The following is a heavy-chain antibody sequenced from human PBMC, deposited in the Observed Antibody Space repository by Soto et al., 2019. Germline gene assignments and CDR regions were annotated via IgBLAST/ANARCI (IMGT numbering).Heavy chain of an antibody. D-gene: IGHD2-15*01. J-gene: IGHJ4*02. V-gene: IGHV3-11*06. CDR1: GFSFSDDY. Sequence: GGSLRLSCAASGFSFSDDYMSWIRQAPGKGLEWVSYISSSSSYTNYADSVKGRFTISRDNAKNTLYLQMNSLRAEDTAVYYCARAGYCSGGSCDGIFDYWGQGTLVTVSS. CDR2: ISSSSSYT. CDR3: ARAGYCSGGSCDGIFDY.